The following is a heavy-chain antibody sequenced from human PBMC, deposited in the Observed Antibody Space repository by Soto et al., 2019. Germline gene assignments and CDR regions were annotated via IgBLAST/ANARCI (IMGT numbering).Heavy chain of an antibody. CDR2: IXGXGXXX. J-gene: IGHJ6*02. D-gene: IGHD3-9*01. CDR3: AKEEYFVGMDV. CDR1: GFTFSSYA. V-gene: IGHV3-23*01. Sequence: GGSLRLSCAASGFTFSSYAMSWVRQAPGKGLEWVSAIXGXGXXXYXXXSVKGRFTISRDNSKNTLYLQMNSLRAEDTAVYYCAKEEYFVGMDVWGQGTTVTASS.